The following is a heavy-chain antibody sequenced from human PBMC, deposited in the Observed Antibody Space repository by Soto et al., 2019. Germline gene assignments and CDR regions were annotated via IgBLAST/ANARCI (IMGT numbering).Heavy chain of an antibody. D-gene: IGHD3-16*01. CDR1: GFSLTTGRSG. V-gene: IGHV2-26*03. CDR3: AHWGADSSAYHYAFDV. CDR2: IFSNNER. J-gene: IGHJ6*02. Sequence: QVTLKESSPVLVKATETLTLTCSISGFSLTTGRSGVSWIRQPPGKALEWLAHIFSNNERYYSPSLQHRLSISADTSKRQVVLTMTTVGPVDTGTYFCAHWGADSSAYHYAFDVWGQGASVTLS.